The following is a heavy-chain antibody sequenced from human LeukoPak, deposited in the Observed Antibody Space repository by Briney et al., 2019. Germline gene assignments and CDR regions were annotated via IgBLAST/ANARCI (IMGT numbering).Heavy chain of an antibody. J-gene: IGHJ4*02. D-gene: IGHD3-22*01. CDR1: GFTFSSYW. V-gene: IGHV3-74*01. CDR2: INSDGSST. Sequence: GGSLRLSCAASGFTFSSYWMHWVRQAPGMGLVWVSRINSDGSSTSYADSVKGRFTISRDNAKNTLYLQMNSLRAEDTAVYYCARDLYYYDSSGYYSRYIDYWGQGTLVTVSS. CDR3: ARDLYYYDSSGYYSRYIDY.